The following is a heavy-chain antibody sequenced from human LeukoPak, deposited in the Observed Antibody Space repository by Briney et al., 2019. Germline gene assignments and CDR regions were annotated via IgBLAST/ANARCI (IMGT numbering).Heavy chain of an antibody. CDR2: ISSSGSTI. V-gene: IGHV3-11*04. Sequence: GGSLRLSCAASGFTVSDYYMNWIRPAPGKGLEWISFISSSGSTIFYADSVKGRFTISRDTTKNSLSVQMNSLRADDTDVYYCARERTPKPYYGSGSYDRYYDHWGQGTLVTVSS. CDR1: GFTVSDYY. CDR3: ARERTPKPYYGSGSYDRYYDH. J-gene: IGHJ4*02. D-gene: IGHD3-10*01.